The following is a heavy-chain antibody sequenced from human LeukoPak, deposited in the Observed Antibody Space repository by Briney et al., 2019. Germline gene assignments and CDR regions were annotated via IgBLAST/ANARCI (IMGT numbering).Heavy chain of an antibody. D-gene: IGHD3-10*01. CDR2: ISSSSSYI. CDR3: ARGSYGSGSEFDY. V-gene: IGHV3-21*01. CDR1: GFPFSSYS. Sequence: PGGSLRLSCAASGFPFSSYSMNWVRQAPGKGLEWVSSISSSSSYIYYADSVKGRFTISRDNAKNSLYLQMNSLRAEDTAVYYCARGSYGSGSEFDYWGQGTLVTVSS. J-gene: IGHJ4*02.